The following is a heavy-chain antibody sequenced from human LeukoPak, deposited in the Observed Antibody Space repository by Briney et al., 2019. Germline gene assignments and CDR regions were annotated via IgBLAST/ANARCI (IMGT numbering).Heavy chain of an antibody. Sequence: GESLRISCKSSGYTFTNYWIGWVRQMPGKGLEWMGTIYPGDSDARYSPSFQGHVTISADKSITTAYLQWSSLKASDTAMYYCARHIGLTTRYLDYWGQGTLVTVSS. CDR1: GYTFTNYW. CDR3: ARHIGLTTRYLDY. D-gene: IGHD4/OR15-4a*01. J-gene: IGHJ4*02. CDR2: IYPGDSDA. V-gene: IGHV5-51*01.